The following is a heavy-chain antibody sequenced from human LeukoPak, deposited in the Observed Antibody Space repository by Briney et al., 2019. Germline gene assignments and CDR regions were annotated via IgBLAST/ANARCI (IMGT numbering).Heavy chain of an antibody. Sequence: GGSLRLSCAASGFTFSSYAMSWVRQAPGKGLEWVSAISGSGGSTYYADSVKGRFTISRDNSKNTLYLQMHSLRAEDTAVYYCAKDSSGWHTVFDYWGQGTLVTVSS. J-gene: IGHJ4*02. V-gene: IGHV3-23*01. CDR2: ISGSGGST. D-gene: IGHD6-19*01. CDR1: GFTFSSYA. CDR3: AKDSSGWHTVFDY.